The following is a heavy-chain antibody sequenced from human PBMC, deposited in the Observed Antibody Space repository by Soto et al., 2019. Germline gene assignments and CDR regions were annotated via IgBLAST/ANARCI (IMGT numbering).Heavy chain of an antibody. CDR1: GYTFTGYY. Sequence: ASVKVSCKAYGYTFTGYYMHWVRQAPGQGLEWMGWINPNSGGTNYAQKFQGWVTMTRDTSISTAYMELSRLRSDDTAVYYCARARGIVATIDLLYWGQGTLVTVSS. J-gene: IGHJ4*02. CDR3: ARARGIVATIDLLY. D-gene: IGHD5-12*01. CDR2: INPNSGGT. V-gene: IGHV1-2*04.